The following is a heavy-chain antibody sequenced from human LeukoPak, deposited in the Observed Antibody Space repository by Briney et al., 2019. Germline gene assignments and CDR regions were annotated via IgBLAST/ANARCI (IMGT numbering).Heavy chain of an antibody. CDR1: GFTFSSYS. J-gene: IGHJ4*02. D-gene: IGHD6-19*01. V-gene: IGHV3-21*04. CDR3: AKDARRTSGWYFFDY. CDR2: ISSSSSYI. Sequence: GGSLRLSCAASGFTFSSYSMNWVRQAPGKGLEWVSSISSSSSYIYYADSVKGRFTISRDNAKNSLYLQMNSLRAEDTAVYYCAKDARRTSGWYFFDYWGQGTLVTVSS.